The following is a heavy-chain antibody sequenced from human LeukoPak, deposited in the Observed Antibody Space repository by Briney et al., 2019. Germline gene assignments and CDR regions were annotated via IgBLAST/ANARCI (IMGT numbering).Heavy chain of an antibody. V-gene: IGHV3-7*01. J-gene: IGHJ4*02. CDR2: IKPDGSQK. CDR1: GFTFSGSW. Sequence: PGGSLRLSCAASGFTFSGSWMNWVRQAPGKGLEWVANIKPDGSQKRFVDSVMGRFTMSRDNAKNSLYLQMNSLRVEDTAVFYCAAWTDRGYNFWGQGTLVTVSS. D-gene: IGHD5-24*01. CDR3: AAWTDRGYNF.